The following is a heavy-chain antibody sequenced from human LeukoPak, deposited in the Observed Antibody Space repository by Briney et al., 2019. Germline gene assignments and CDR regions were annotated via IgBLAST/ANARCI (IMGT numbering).Heavy chain of an antibody. Sequence: PGRSLRLSCAASGFTFSSYAMPWVRQAPGKGLEWVAVISYDGSNKYYADSVKGRFTISRDNSKNTLYLQMNSLRAEDTAVYYCARPPYSARGYFDYWGQGTLVTVSS. CDR1: GFTFSSYA. D-gene: IGHD6-13*01. CDR3: ARPPYSARGYFDY. CDR2: ISYDGSNK. V-gene: IGHV3-30-3*01. J-gene: IGHJ4*02.